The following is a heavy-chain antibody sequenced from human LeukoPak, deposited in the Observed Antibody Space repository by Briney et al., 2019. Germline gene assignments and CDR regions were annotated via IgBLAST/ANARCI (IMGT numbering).Heavy chain of an antibody. D-gene: IGHD4-17*01. CDR3: ARASDYVPYYYYMDV. J-gene: IGHJ6*03. CDR2: ISAYNGNT. Sequence: ASVKVSCKASGYTFTSYGISWVRQAPGQGLEWMGLISAYNGNTNYAQKLQGRVTMTTDTSTSTAYMELRSLRSDDTAVYYCARASDYVPYYYYMDVWGKGTTVTVSS. V-gene: IGHV1-18*01. CDR1: GYTFTSYG.